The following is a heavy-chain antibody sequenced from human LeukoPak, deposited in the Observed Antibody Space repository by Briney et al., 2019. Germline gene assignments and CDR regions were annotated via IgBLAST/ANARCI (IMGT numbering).Heavy chain of an antibody. CDR1: GGTFSSYA. Sequence: ASVKVSCKASGGTFSSYAISWVRQAPGQGLEWMGRIIPILGIAIYAQKFQGRVTMTEDTSTDTAYMELSSLRSEDTAVYYCATDMGITFGGVIPHAFDIWGQGTMVTVSS. J-gene: IGHJ3*02. D-gene: IGHD3-16*02. CDR2: IIPILGIA. V-gene: IGHV1-69*04. CDR3: ATDMGITFGGVIPHAFDI.